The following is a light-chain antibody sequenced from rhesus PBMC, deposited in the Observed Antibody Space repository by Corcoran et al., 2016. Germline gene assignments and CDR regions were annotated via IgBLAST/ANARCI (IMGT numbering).Light chain of an antibody. CDR3: EQTLQTTLT. V-gene: IGKV2-78*01. Sequence: DIVMTQTPLSLSVTPGEPASISCRSSQSLLHSNGYTYLHWYLQTPAQSRELLSNEVSNRASGGPDRLSGSGSGTDFTMKISRVEAEDVGVYYCEQTLQTTLTFGEGTKVELK. CDR1: QSLLHSNGYTY. CDR2: EVS. J-gene: IGKJ4*01.